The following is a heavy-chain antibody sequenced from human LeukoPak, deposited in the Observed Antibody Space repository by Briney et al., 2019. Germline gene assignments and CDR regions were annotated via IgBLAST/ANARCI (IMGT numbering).Heavy chain of an antibody. D-gene: IGHD3-9*01. V-gene: IGHV4-34*01. CDR2: INHSGST. J-gene: IGHJ2*01. CDR1: GGSFSGYY. CDR3: ARAIDELYYDILTGYYTGWYFDL. Sequence: SETLYLTCAVYGGSFSGYYWSWIRQPPGKGLEWIGEINHSGSTNYNPSLKSRVTISVDTSNNQFSLKLSSVTAADTAVYYCARAIDELYYDILTGYYTGWYFDLWGRGTLVTVSS.